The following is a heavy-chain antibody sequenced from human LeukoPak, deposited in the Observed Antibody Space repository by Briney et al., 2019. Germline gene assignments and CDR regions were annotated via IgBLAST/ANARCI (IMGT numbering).Heavy chain of an antibody. V-gene: IGHV4-59*01. CDR3: ARVLTYGSRTYYFDY. Sequence: PETLSLTCTVCGGSISGYYWSWIRQPPVPGLVWIAYIYYCVSTNYNPSLKSRVTISLDTSKNQFSLKLSSVTAADTAVHYCARVLTYGSRTYYFDYWGQGTLVTVSS. CDR1: GGSISGYY. CDR2: IYYCVST. J-gene: IGHJ4*02. D-gene: IGHD3-10*01.